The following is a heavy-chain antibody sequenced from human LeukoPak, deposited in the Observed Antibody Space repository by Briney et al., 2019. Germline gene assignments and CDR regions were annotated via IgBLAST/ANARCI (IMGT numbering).Heavy chain of an antibody. V-gene: IGHV3-7*05. J-gene: IGHJ5*02. D-gene: IGHD6-19*01. CDR1: EFTFSSAW. CDR2: IKQDGSEK. Sequence: GGSLRLSCAASEFTFSSAWMSWVRQAPGKGLEYVANIKQDGSEKYYVDSVKGRFTISRDNAKNSLYLQMNSLRAEDTAVYYCARAWRYSSGWYDNWGQGTLVTVSS. CDR3: ARAWRYSSGWYDN.